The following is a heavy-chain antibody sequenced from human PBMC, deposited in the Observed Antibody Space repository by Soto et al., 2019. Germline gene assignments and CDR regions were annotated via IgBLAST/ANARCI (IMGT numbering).Heavy chain of an antibody. CDR2: ASPDGTST. V-gene: IGHV3-74*01. J-gene: IGHJ5*02. Sequence: PGGSLRLSCIASGFAFSDSAFNWVRQAPGKGLEWVSRASPDGTSTSYAESAKGRFTISRDNARNTLYMQMNGLRAEDTAVYYCTRHGPGDYFLFDPWGQGTLVTVSS. CDR3: TRHGPGDYFLFDP. CDR1: GFAFSDSA. D-gene: IGHD4-17*01.